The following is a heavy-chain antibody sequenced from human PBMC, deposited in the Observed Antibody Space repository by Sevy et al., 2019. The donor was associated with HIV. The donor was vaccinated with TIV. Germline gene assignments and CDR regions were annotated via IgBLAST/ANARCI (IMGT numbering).Heavy chain of an antibody. D-gene: IGHD3-10*01. V-gene: IGHV3-7*01. J-gene: IGHJ4*02. CDR3: VRAGAFGTYDS. Sequence: GGSLRLSCAASGFNFNKYGMRWVRQAPGKGLEYVASIKGDGSEKYYMDSVKGRFTISRDNAENSVYLQMNSLIAEDTAVYHCVRAGAFGTYDSWGQGTLVTVSS. CDR1: GFNFNKYG. CDR2: IKGDGSEK.